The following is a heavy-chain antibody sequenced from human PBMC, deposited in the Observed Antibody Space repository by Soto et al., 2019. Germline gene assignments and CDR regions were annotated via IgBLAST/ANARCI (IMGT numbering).Heavy chain of an antibody. D-gene: IGHD3-10*01. CDR3: AKDRGGFTNGWEFFDS. J-gene: IGHJ4*02. Sequence: EVVLLESGGGLVQPGGSLRLSCAVSGFAFSFYSMSWVRQAPGKGLEWVASISGNGGTTYYEASGKGRFTFSRENSKNTLYMQMNNLRGEDTAVYYCAKDRGGFTNGWEFFDSWGQGTLVTVSS. CDR2: ISGNGGTT. V-gene: IGHV3-23*01. CDR1: GFAFSFYS.